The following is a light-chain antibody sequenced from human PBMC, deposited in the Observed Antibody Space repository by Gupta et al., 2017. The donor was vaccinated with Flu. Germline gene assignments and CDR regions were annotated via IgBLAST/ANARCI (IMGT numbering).Light chain of an antibody. CDR1: STDVGSYDL. CDR2: EAS. CDR3: CSYAGSGTYV. V-gene: IGLV2-23*01. J-gene: IGLJ1*01. Sequence: QSALTQPASVSGSPGQSITISCTGTSTDVGSYDLVSWYQQHPGKAPKLMFYEASKRPSGVSNRFSGSKSGNTASLTISGPQAEDEADYYCCSYAGSGTYVFGTGTKVTVL.